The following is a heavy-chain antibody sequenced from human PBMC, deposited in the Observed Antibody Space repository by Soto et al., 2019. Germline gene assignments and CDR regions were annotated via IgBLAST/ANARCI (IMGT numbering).Heavy chain of an antibody. CDR2: IIPIFGTA. D-gene: IGHD4-17*01. CDR1: GGTFSSYA. CDR3: ARDSGRTTTVTLGFDP. J-gene: IGHJ5*02. Sequence: QVQLVQSGAEVKKPGSSVKVSCKASGGTFSSYAISWVRQAPGQGLEWMGGIIPIFGTANYAQKFQGRVTITADESTRTAYMELSSVRAEDTAVYYCARDSGRTTTVTLGFDPWGQGTLVTVSS. V-gene: IGHV1-69*01.